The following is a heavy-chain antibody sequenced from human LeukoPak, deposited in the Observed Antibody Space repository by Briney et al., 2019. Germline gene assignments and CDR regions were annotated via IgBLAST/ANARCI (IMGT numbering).Heavy chain of an antibody. CDR3: ATDSATVAAPAEYFQH. V-gene: IGHV1-24*01. CDR2: FDPEDGET. J-gene: IGHJ1*01. D-gene: IGHD6-19*01. Sequence: ASVKVSCKVSGYTLTELSMHWVRQAPGKGLEWMGGFDPEDGETIYAQKFQGRVTMTEDTSTDTAYMELSSLRSEDTAVYYCATDSATVAAPAEYFQHWGQGTLVTVSS. CDR1: GYTLTELS.